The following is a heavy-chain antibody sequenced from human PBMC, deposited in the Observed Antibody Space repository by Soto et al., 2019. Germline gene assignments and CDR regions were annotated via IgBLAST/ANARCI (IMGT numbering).Heavy chain of an antibody. J-gene: IGHJ4*02. Sequence: QVQLVQSGAEVKKPGSSVKVSCKASGGTLSSYTFSWVRQAPGQGLEWMGRAIPNLGVTNYAKKFQGRSTIFVDTSTSTAYRELNSLRYEDTAVYYCARDKGYCSDTSCPDFDYWGQGTLVTVSS. V-gene: IGHV1-69*08. CDR2: AIPNLGVT. CDR1: GGTLSSYT. D-gene: IGHD2-15*01. CDR3: ARDKGYCSDTSCPDFDY.